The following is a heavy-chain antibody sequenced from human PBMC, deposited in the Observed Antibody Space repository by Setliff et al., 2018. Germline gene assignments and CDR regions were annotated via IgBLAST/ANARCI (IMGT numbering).Heavy chain of an antibody. CDR2: IGHTGSI. V-gene: IGHV4-38-2*02. CDR1: GYSISSGYI. CDR3: ARDLGHGGDSDY. Sequence: SETLSLTCTVSGYSISSGYIWGWIRQPPGKGLEWVGNIGHTGSINYNPSLKSRLTISRDTSKNQVSLQLNSVTATDTAVYYCARDLGHGGDSDYWGQGILVTVSS. J-gene: IGHJ4*02. D-gene: IGHD2-21*02.